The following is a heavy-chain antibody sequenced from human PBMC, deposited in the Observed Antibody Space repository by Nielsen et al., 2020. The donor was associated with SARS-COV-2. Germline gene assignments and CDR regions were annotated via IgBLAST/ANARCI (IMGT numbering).Heavy chain of an antibody. Sequence: SVKVSCKASGGTFSSYAISWVRQAPGQGLEWMGGIIPILGTANYAQKFQGRVTITADESTSTAYMELSSLRSEDTAVYYCASTVSTNYYYGMDVWGQGTTVTVSS. CDR2: IIPILGTA. CDR1: GGTFSSYA. V-gene: IGHV1-69*13. D-gene: IGHD2-2*01. CDR3: ASTVSTNYYYGMDV. J-gene: IGHJ6*02.